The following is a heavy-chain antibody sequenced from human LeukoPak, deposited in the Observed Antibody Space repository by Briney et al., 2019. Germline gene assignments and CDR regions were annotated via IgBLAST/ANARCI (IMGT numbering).Heavy chain of an antibody. CDR1: GYSLTSYW. Sequence: VGSLNISCKGSGYSLTSYWIGWVRQMPGKGLEGMGIIYPGHSDTRYGTSFQGQVPISADKSDSPAFSPWGRLKASDTALDYWGRREADVVVGDRHYGRLQHWGQGTRVTVSS. CDR2: IYPGHSDT. CDR3: GRREADVVVGDRHYGRLQH. V-gene: IGHV5-51*01. D-gene: IGHD2-2*01. J-gene: IGHJ1*01.